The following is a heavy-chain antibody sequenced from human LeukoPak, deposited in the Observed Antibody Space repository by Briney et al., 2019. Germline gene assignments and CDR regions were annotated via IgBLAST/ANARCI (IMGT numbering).Heavy chain of an antibody. CDR2: ITTSGGST. V-gene: IGHV1-46*01. J-gene: IGHJ4*02. CDR3: ARVRTIAAVGPDFDY. D-gene: IGHD6-13*01. CDR1: GYTFTNYY. Sequence: ASVKVSCKASGYTFTNYYIHWVRQAPGQGLEWTGIITTSGGSTSYAQNFQGRVTMTRDTSTSTVYMELTSLGSEDTAVYYCARVRTIAAVGPDFDYWGQGTLVTVSS.